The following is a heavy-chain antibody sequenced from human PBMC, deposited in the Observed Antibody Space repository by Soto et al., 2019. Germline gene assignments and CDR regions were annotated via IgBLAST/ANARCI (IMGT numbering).Heavy chain of an antibody. D-gene: IGHD6-25*01. CDR2: INANNGGA. CDR3: AREGGSETLQPSYNWFDT. J-gene: IGHJ5*02. V-gene: IGHV1-2*02. CDR1: GYAFTDYH. Sequence: ASVKVSCKASGYAFTDYHIHWVRQAPGQGLEFMGWINANNGGAGSTQQFQGRVTVTRDTSITTVYMELSNLRSDDTAVYYCAREGGSETLQPSYNWFDTWGQGTLVTVSS.